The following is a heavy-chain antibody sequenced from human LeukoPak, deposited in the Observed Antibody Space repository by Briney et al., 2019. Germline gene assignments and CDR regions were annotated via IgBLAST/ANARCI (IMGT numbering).Heavy chain of an antibody. CDR2: IKLDVSET. D-gene: IGHD3-10*01. J-gene: IGHJ3*01. Sequence: GGSLRLSCAASGFTFSSYAMHWVRQAPGKGLEWVANIKLDVSETYYVDSVRSRFTISRDNTKNSLYLQMDSLRAEDTAVYYCARKGNAFDFWGQGTMVAVSS. CDR1: GFTFSSYA. CDR3: ARKGNAFDF. V-gene: IGHV3-7*01.